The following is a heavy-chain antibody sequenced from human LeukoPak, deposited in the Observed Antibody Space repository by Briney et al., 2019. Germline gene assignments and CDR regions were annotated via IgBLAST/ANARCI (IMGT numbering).Heavy chain of an antibody. J-gene: IGHJ4*02. CDR2: ISYDGSNK. Sequence: GGSLRLSCAASGFTFSSYAMHWVRQAPGKGLEWVAVISYDGSNKYYADSVKGRFTISRDNSKNTLYLQMNSLKTEDTAVYYCTTELITMIVVRTFDYWGQGTLVTVSS. CDR3: TTELITMIVVRTFDY. D-gene: IGHD3-22*01. V-gene: IGHV3-30-3*01. CDR1: GFTFSSYA.